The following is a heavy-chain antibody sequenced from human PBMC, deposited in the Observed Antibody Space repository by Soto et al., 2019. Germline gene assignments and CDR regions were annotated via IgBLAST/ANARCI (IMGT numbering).Heavy chain of an antibody. V-gene: IGHV4-59*12. CDR2: IYYSGST. D-gene: IGHD3-22*01. J-gene: IGHJ4*02. CDR3: ARVSPAWLSFDY. CDR1: GGSISSYY. Sequence: SETLSLTCTVSGGSISSYYWSWIRQPPGKGLEWIGYIYYSGSTNYNPSLKSRVTISVDTSKNQFSLKLSSVTAADTAVYYCARVSPAWLSFDYWGQGTLVTVSS.